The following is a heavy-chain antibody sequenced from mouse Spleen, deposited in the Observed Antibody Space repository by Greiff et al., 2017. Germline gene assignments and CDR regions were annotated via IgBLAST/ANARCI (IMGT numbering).Heavy chain of an antibody. J-gene: IGHJ4*01. CDR3: ARGDYYAMDY. V-gene: IGHV1-82*01. CDR2: IYPGDGDT. Sequence: VQLQQSGPELVKPGASVKISCKASGYAFSSSWMNWVKQRPGKGLEWIGRIYPGDGDTNYNGKFKGKATLTADKSSSTAYMQLSSLTSEDSAVYFWARGDYYAMDYWGQGTSVTVSS. CDR1: GYAFSSSW.